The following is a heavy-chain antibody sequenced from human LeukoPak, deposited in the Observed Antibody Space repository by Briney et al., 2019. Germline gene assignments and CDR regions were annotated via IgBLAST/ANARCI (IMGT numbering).Heavy chain of an antibody. J-gene: IGHJ5*02. CDR2: IYHSGSA. D-gene: IGHD3-22*01. CDR1: GGSISSGGYY. CDR3: ARVTMIVVVNWFDP. Sequence: SETLSLTCTVSGGSISSGGYYWSWIRQHPGKGLEWIGYIYHSGSAYYNPSLKSRVTISVDTSKKQFSLKLSSVTAADTAVYYCARVTMIVVVNWFDPWGQGTLVTVSS. V-gene: IGHV4-31*03.